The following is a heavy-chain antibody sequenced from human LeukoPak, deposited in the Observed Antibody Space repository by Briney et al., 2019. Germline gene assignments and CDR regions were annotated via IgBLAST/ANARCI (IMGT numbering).Heavy chain of an antibody. CDR3: ARDGPYSNYYFDY. CDR2: ISAYNGNT. J-gene: IGHJ4*02. Sequence: ASVKVSCKASGYTFNGYYMHWVRQAPRQGLEWMGWISAYNGNTNYAQKLQGRVTMTTDTSTSTAYMELRSLRSDDTAVYYCARDGPYSNYYFDYWGQGTLVTASS. V-gene: IGHV1-18*04. D-gene: IGHD4-11*01. CDR1: GYTFNGYY.